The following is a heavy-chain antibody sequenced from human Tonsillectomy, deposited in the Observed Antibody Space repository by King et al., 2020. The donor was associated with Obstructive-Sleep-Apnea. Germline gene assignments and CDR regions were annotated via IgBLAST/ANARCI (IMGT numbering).Heavy chain of an antibody. D-gene: IGHD1-26*01. V-gene: IGHV3-7*01. CDR1: EFTFSSVW. Sequence: VQLVESGGGLVQPGGSLRLSCAASEFTFSSVWMSWVRQAPGKGLVWVANIKQDGSEIYYVDSVKGRFTISRDNAKNSLYLQMNSLRAEDTAVYYCARGKIVGATWVDYWGQGTLVTVSS. CDR3: ARGKIVGATWVDY. J-gene: IGHJ4*02. CDR2: IKQDGSEI.